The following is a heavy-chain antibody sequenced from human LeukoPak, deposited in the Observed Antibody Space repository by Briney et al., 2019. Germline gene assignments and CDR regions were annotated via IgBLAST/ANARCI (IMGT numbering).Heavy chain of an antibody. CDR3: ARQPIAVAGQYYFDY. D-gene: IGHD6-19*01. V-gene: IGHV4-59*08. J-gene: IGHJ4*02. CDR2: IYYSGST. Sequence: SETLSLTCTVSGGSISSYYWSWIRQPPGKGLEWIGHIYYSGSTNYNPSLKSRVTISVDTSKNQFSLKLSSVTAADTAVYYCARQPIAVAGQYYFDYWGQGTLVTVSS. CDR1: GGSISSYY.